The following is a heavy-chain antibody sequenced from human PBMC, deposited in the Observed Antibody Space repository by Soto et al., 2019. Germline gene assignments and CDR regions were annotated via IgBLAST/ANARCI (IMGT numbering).Heavy chain of an antibody. V-gene: IGHV1-3*01. CDR2: INAGNGNT. Sequence: QVQLVQSGAEVKKPGASVKVSCKASGYTFTSYAMHWVRQAPGQRLEWMGWINAGNGNTKYSQKFQGRVTITRDTSANTAYMELSSLRSKDTAVYYYARSIVVVTAADYWGQGTLVTVSS. CDR1: GYTFTSYA. CDR3: ARSIVVVTAADY. J-gene: IGHJ4*02. D-gene: IGHD2-21*02.